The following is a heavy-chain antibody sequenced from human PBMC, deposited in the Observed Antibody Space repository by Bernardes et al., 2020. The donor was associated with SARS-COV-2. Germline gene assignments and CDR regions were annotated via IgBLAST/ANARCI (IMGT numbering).Heavy chain of an antibody. CDR1: GGSLSDYS. J-gene: IGHJ4*02. V-gene: IGHV4-34*01. CDR3: ARDEKYNWNSVRPFEY. Sequence: LSLPFSFSGGSLSDYSWSWIRQAPGKGLEWIGEITQSGSTKYNPSLRRRVTISLDTSKNQVSLKLSSVTAADTAVYYCARDEKYNWNSVRPFEYWGQGALVTVSS. D-gene: IGHD1-7*01. CDR2: ITQSGST.